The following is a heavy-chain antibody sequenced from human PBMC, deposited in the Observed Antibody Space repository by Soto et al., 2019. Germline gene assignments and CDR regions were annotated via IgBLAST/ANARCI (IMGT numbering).Heavy chain of an antibody. CDR3: ARGGHNQSRYYGMDV. Sequence: PSETLSLTCAVYGGSFSGYYWSWIRQPPGKGLEWIGEINHSGSTNYNPSLKSRVTISVDTSKNQFSLKLSSVTAADTAVYYCARGGHNQSRYYGMDVWGQGTTVTVSS. J-gene: IGHJ6*02. D-gene: IGHD1-1*01. CDR2: INHSGST. CDR1: GGSFSGYY. V-gene: IGHV4-34*01.